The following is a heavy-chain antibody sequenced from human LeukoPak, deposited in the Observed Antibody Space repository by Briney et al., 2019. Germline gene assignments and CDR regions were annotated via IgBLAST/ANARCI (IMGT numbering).Heavy chain of an antibody. CDR1: GFTFSSYG. V-gene: IGHV3-30*18. CDR2: ISYDGSNK. CDR3: AKDPGDY. J-gene: IGHJ4*02. Sequence: QPGGSLRLFCAASGFTFSSYGMHWVRQAPGKGLEWVAVISYDGSNKYYADSVKGRFTISRDNSKNTLYLQMNSLRAEDTAVYYCAKDPGDYWGQGTLVTVSS.